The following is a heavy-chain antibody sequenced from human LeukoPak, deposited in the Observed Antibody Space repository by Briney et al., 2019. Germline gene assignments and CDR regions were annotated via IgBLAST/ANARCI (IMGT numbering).Heavy chain of an antibody. CDR3: ARPNEAGWGAVDY. CDR1: TFTFSIYG. CDR2: IRYDGSNK. J-gene: IGHJ4*02. D-gene: IGHD3-16*01. V-gene: IGHV3-33*08. Sequence: GGSLRLSCAASTFTFSIYGMQWVHQAPGKGPEWVAFIRYDGSNKYYADSVKGRFAISRDNAKNSLYLQMRSLRAEDTAVYYCARPNEAGWGAVDYWGQGTLVTVSS.